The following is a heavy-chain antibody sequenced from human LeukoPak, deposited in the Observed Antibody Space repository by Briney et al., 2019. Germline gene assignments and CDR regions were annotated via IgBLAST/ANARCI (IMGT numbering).Heavy chain of an antibody. CDR3: AKDNEQWLVGGGLEY. CDR2: ISWNSGSI. CDR1: GFTFDDYA. D-gene: IGHD6-19*01. Sequence: PGGSLRLSCAASGFTFDDYAMHWVRQAPGKGLEWVSGISWNSGSIGYADSVKGRFTISRDNAKNSLYLQMNSLRAEDTALYYCAKDNEQWLVGGGLEYWGQGTLVTVSS. V-gene: IGHV3-9*01. J-gene: IGHJ4*02.